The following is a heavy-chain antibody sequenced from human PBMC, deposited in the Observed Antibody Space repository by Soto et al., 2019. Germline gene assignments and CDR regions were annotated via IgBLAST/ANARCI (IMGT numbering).Heavy chain of an antibody. D-gene: IGHD3-3*01. Sequence: ASVKVSCKASGYTFTSYGISWVRQAPGQGLEWMGWISAYNGNTNYAQKLQGRVTMTTDTSTSTAYMELRSLRSDDTAVYYCARDYPLVPIFGVVTDYYYYGMDVWGQGTTVTVSS. J-gene: IGHJ6*02. CDR3: ARDYPLVPIFGVVTDYYYYGMDV. CDR2: ISAYNGNT. V-gene: IGHV1-18*01. CDR1: GYTFTSYG.